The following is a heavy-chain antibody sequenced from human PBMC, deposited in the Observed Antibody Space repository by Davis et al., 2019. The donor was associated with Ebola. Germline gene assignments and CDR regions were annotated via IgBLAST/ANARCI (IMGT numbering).Heavy chain of an antibody. Sequence: GESLKISCAASGFTFSTYSMSWVRQAPGKGLEWVSSISSDSDYIYYADSAKGRFTISRDNAKNSRYLQMNSLRDEDTAVYYCAREDYYYFGMDVWGQGTTVTVSS. J-gene: IGHJ6*02. CDR3: AREDYYYFGMDV. V-gene: IGHV3-21*01. CDR2: ISSDSDYI. CDR1: GFTFSTYS.